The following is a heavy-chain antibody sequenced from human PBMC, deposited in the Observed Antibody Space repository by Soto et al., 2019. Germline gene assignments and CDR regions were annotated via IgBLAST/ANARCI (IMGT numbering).Heavy chain of an antibody. V-gene: IGHV1-69*13. Sequence: SVKVSCKASGGTFSSYAISWVRQAPGQGLEWMGGIIPIFGTANYAQKFQGRVTITADESTSTAYMELSSLRSEDTAVYYCARFGSHNKNTVARQGPGRMDVWGQGTTVTVSS. CDR1: GGTFSSYA. D-gene: IGHD6-6*01. CDR3: ARFGSHNKNTVARQGPGRMDV. CDR2: IIPIFGTA. J-gene: IGHJ6*02.